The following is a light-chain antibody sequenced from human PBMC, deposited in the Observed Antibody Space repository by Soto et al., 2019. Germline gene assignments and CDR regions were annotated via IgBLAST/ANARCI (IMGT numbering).Light chain of an antibody. CDR3: AAWDDSLNGDV. CDR2: SND. Sequence: QAVVTQPPSASGTPGQRVTISCSGSSSNIGSNSVNWYQQLPGTAPKLLIYSNDRRPSGVPDRFSGSKSGTSASLAISGLQSEDEAXXYCAAWDDSLNGDVFGTGTKLTVL. J-gene: IGLJ1*01. V-gene: IGLV1-44*01. CDR1: SSNIGSNS.